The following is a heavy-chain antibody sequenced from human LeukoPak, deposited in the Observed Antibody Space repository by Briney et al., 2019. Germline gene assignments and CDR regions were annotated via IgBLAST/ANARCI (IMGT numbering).Heavy chain of an antibody. Sequence: GGSLRLSCAASGFTFSIYAMSWVRQAPGKGLEWVSAISGSGGSTYYADSVKGRFTISRDNSKNTLYLQMNSLRAEDTAVYYCAKDGAVGVSYFDYWGQGTLVTVSS. CDR1: GFTFSIYA. D-gene: IGHD2-21*01. CDR2: ISGSGGST. J-gene: IGHJ4*02. V-gene: IGHV3-23*01. CDR3: AKDGAVGVSYFDY.